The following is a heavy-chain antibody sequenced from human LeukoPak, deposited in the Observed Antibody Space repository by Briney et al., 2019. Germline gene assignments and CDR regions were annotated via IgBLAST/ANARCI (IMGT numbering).Heavy chain of an antibody. V-gene: IGHV4-34*01. CDR3: ARGALGYCSSTSCYPGSWFDP. J-gene: IGHJ5*02. CDR2: INHSGST. Sequence: SETLSLTCAVYGGSLSGYYWSWIRQPPGKGLEWIGEINHSGSTNYNPSLKSRVTISVDTSKNQFSLKLSSVTAADTAVYYCARGALGYCSSTSCYPGSWFDPWGQGTLVTVSS. D-gene: IGHD2-2*01. CDR1: GGSLSGYY.